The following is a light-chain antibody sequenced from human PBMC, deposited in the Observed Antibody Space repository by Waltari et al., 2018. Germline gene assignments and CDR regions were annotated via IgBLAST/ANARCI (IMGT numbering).Light chain of an antibody. Sequence: DIVMTQSPDSLDVSLGERATISCTSSQSVLHNSNNKNYLAWYQQKPGQPPRLLIYWASTRESGVPDRFSGSGSGSDFTLTISSLQAEDVAVYYCQQYYTTPTWTFGQGTKVEIK. CDR2: WAS. CDR3: QQYYTTPTWT. V-gene: IGKV4-1*01. J-gene: IGKJ1*01. CDR1: QSVLHNSNNKNY.